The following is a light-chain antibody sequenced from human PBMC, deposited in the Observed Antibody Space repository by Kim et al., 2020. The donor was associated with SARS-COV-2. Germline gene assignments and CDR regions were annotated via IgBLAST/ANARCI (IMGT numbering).Light chain of an antibody. Sequence: QSVTISCTGSSSDVGGYNYVSWYQHHPGKAPKLMIYDVSKWPSGVPDRFSGSKSGNTASLTISGLQAEDEADYYCCSYAGSYTWVFGGGTQLTVL. CDR3: CSYAGSYTWV. CDR2: DVS. CDR1: SSDVGGYNY. V-gene: IGLV2-11*01. J-gene: IGLJ3*02.